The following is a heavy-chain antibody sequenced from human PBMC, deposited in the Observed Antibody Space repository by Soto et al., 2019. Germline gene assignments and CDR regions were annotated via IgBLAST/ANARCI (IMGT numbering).Heavy chain of an antibody. V-gene: IGHV1-69*13. CDR2: IIPIFGTA. Sequence: SVKVSCKASGGTFSSYAISWVRQAPGQGLEWMGGIIPIFGTANYAQKFQGRVTMTADASTSTAYMELRSLRSDDTAVYYCARDLGIRDAFDIWGQGTMVTVSS. CDR3: ARDLGIRDAFDI. CDR1: GGTFSSYA. D-gene: IGHD1-20*01. J-gene: IGHJ3*02.